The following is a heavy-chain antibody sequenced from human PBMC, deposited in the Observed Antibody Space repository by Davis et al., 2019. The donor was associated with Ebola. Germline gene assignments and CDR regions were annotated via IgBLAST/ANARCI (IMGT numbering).Heavy chain of an antibody. CDR1: GFTFSSYS. J-gene: IGHJ6*02. CDR2: INHSGST. CDR3: AREGGLLWFGEADV. D-gene: IGHD3-10*01. Sequence: ESLKISCVASGFTFSSYSMNWVRQAPGKGLEWIGEINHSGSTNYNPSLKSRVTISVDTSKNQFSLKLSSVTAADTAVYYCAREGGLLWFGEADVWGQGTTVTVSS. V-gene: IGHV4-34*01.